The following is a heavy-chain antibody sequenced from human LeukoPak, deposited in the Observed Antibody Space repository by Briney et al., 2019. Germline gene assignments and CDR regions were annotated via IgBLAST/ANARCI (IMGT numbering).Heavy chain of an antibody. D-gene: IGHD3-3*01. CDR2: TRYDGSNK. V-gene: IGHV3-30*02. Sequence: PGGSLRLSCAASGFTFSSFGMHWVRQAPGTGLEWVAFTRYDGSNKYHADSVKGRFTISRDNSKNTLYLQMNNLRAEDTAVYYCAKGSKEVLFTRDHCMDVWGKGTTVTISS. CDR1: GFTFSSFG. J-gene: IGHJ6*03. CDR3: AKGSKEVLFTRDHCMDV.